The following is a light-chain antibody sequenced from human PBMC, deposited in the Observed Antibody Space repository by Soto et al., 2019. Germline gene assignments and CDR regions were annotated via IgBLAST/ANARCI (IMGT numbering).Light chain of an antibody. V-gene: IGKV3-15*01. Sequence: EIVMTQSPTTLSVSPAERATLSCRASQSVSSNLAWYQQKPGQAPRLLIYGASTRATGIPARFSGSGSGTEFTLTISSLQSEDFAVYYCQQYNKWPRTFGEGTKV. CDR3: QQYNKWPRT. CDR1: QSVSSN. J-gene: IGKJ1*01. CDR2: GAS.